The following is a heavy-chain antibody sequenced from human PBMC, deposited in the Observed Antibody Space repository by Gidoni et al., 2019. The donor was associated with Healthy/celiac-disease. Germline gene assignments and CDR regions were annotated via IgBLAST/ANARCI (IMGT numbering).Heavy chain of an antibody. CDR1: GFTFSSYS. Sequence: EVQLVESGGGLVKPGGSLRLSCAASGFTFSSYSMNWVRQAPGKGLEWVSSISSSSSYIYYADSVKGRFTISRDNAKNSLYLQMNSLRAEDTAVYYCARDRLYGSGSYFYWGQGTLVTVSS. CDR2: ISSSSSYI. J-gene: IGHJ4*02. V-gene: IGHV3-21*01. CDR3: ARDRLYGSGSYFY. D-gene: IGHD3-10*01.